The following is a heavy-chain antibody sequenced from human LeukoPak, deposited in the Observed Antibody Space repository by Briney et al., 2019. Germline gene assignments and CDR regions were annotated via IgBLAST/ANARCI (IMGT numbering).Heavy chain of an antibody. CDR1: GGSFSGYY. V-gene: IGHV3-11*04. Sequence: LSLTCAVYGGSFSGYYWSWIRQPPGKGLEWVSYISSSGSTVSYADSVKGRFTISRDNARNSLNVQMNSLRVEDTAVYYCARARQLAPLNWFDPWGQGTQVTVSS. CDR3: ARARQLAPLNWFDP. CDR2: ISSSGSTV. J-gene: IGHJ5*02. D-gene: IGHD6-13*01.